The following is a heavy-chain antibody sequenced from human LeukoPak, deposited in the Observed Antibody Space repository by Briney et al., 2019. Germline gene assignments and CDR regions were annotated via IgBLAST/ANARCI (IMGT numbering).Heavy chain of an antibody. J-gene: IGHJ5*02. CDR1: GFTFSSYG. V-gene: IGHV3-30*18. CDR3: AKDPYSGYDFGWFDP. CDR2: ISYDGSNK. Sequence: GGSLRLSCAASGFTFSSYGMHWVRQAPGNGLEWVAVISYDGSNKYYADSVKGRFTISRDNSKNTLYLQMNSLRAEDTAVYYCAKDPYSGYDFGWFDPWGQGTLVTVSS. D-gene: IGHD5-12*01.